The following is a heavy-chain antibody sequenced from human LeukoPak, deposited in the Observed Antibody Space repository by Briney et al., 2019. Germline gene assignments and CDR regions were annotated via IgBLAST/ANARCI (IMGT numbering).Heavy chain of an antibody. V-gene: IGHV3-48*03. CDR2: ISSSGSTI. Sequence: PGGSLRLSCAASGFTFDNYEMNWVRQAPGKGLEWISYISSSGSTIYYRDSVKGRFTISRDNAKNSLYLQMNSLRAEDTALYYCARGTTVVSFFDIWGQGTMVAVSS. J-gene: IGHJ4*02. D-gene: IGHD4-23*01. CDR3: ARGTTVVSFFDI. CDR1: GFTFDNYE.